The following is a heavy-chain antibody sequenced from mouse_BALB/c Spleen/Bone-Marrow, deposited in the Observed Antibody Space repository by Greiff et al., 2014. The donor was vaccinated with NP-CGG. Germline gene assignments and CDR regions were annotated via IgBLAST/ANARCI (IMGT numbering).Heavy chain of an antibody. V-gene: IGHV14-3*02. CDR1: GFNIKDTY. J-gene: IGHJ2*01. Sequence: VQLKESGAELVKPGASVKLSCTASGFNIKDTYMHWVKQRPEQGLEWIGRIDPANGNTKYDPKFQGKATITADTSSNTAYLHLRTLTSEATSFYSCARYYYGSSYFAYWGQGTLLTVSS. CDR2: IDPANGNT. D-gene: IGHD1-1*01. CDR3: ARYYYGSSYFAY.